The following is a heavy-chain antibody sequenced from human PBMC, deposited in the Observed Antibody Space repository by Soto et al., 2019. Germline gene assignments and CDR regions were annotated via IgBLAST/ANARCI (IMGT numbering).Heavy chain of an antibody. V-gene: IGHV1-18*01. Sequence: QVQLVQSGAEVKKPGASVKVSCKASGYTFTSYGISWVRQAPGQGLEWMGWISAYNGNTNYAQKLQGRVTMTTDTSTSTSYMELRSLRADDTDVYYCARDLYGDYFLSAGGAFDIWGQGTMVTVSS. CDR2: ISAYNGNT. CDR1: GYTFTSYG. CDR3: ARDLYGDYFLSAGGAFDI. J-gene: IGHJ3*02. D-gene: IGHD4-17*01.